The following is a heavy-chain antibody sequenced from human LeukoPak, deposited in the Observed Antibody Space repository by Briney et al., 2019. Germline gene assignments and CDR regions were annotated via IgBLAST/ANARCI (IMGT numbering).Heavy chain of an antibody. Sequence: ASVKVSCKASGYTFTSYDINWVRQAPGQGLEWMGWMNPNSGNTGYAQKFQGRVTMTRNNSISTAYMELSSLRSEDTAVYYCARVTSGWSNSYYYYYMDVWGKGTTVTVSS. CDR2: MNPNSGNT. CDR3: ARVTSGWSNSYYYYYMDV. J-gene: IGHJ6*03. D-gene: IGHD6-19*01. V-gene: IGHV1-8*01. CDR1: GYTFTSYD.